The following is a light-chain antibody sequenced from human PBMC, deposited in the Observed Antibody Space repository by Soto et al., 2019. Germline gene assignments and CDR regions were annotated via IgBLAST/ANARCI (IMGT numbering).Light chain of an antibody. J-gene: IGLJ2*01. CDR3: SPYAGSYTLV. V-gene: IGLV2-11*01. Sequence: QSALTQPRSVSGSPGQSVTISCTGTSNDVGGSNFVYWYQQHQGKVPKIFIYDVSRRPSGVPVRFSGSKSGNTASLTIFGLQAADDADDYCSPYAGSYTLVFGGGTKLTVL. CDR1: SNDVGGSNF. CDR2: DVS.